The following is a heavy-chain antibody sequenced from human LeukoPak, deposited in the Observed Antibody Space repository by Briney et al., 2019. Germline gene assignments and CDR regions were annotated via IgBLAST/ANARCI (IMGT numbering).Heavy chain of an antibody. CDR3: ARALYCSGGSCYSRPFDY. V-gene: IGHV3-21*01. CDR2: ISSSSSYI. D-gene: IGHD2-15*01. Sequence: GGPLRLSCAASGFTFSSYSMNWVRQAPGKGLEWVSSISSSSSYIYYADSVKGRFTISRDNAKNSLYLQMNSLRAEDTAVYYCARALYCSGGSCYSRPFDYWGQGTLVTVSS. J-gene: IGHJ4*02. CDR1: GFTFSSYS.